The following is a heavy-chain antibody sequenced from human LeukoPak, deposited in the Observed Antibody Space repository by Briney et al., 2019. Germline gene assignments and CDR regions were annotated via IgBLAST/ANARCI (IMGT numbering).Heavy chain of an antibody. V-gene: IGHV5-51*01. Sequence: GESLKISCKGSGYSFTSYWIGWVRQMPGKGLEWMGIIYPGDSDTRYSPSFQGQVTISADKSISTAYLQWSSLKASDTAMYYCASLRPGVPAAMRRNDAFDIWGQGTMVTVSS. CDR2: IYPGDSDT. J-gene: IGHJ3*02. CDR1: GYSFTSYW. CDR3: ASLRPGVPAAMRRNDAFDI. D-gene: IGHD2-2*01.